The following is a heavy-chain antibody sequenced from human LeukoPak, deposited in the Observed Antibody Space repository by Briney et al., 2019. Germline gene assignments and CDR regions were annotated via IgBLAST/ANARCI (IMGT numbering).Heavy chain of an antibody. CDR3: GRLDVEMATINSFDY. J-gene: IGHJ4*02. CDR2: IYPDDSDT. V-gene: IGHV5-51*01. D-gene: IGHD5-24*01. Sequence: GESLKISCKGPRHSFHSQWIGWVRQMPGKGLEWMGIIYPDDSDTRYSPSFQGQVTISADKSISTAYLQWNSLEASDSAMYYCGRLDVEMATINSFDYWGQGTLVTVSS. CDR1: RHSFHSQW.